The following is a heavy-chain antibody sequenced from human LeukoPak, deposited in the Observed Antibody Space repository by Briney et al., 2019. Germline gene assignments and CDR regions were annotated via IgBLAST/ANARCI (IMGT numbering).Heavy chain of an antibody. V-gene: IGHV4-59*01. CDR1: GGSISSYY. Sequence: SETLSLTCTVSGGSISSYYWNWIRQPPGKGLEWIGYIHYSGSTNYIPSLKSRVTISVDTSKNQFSLKLSSVTAADTAVYYYARDSYSGRAHFDSWGQGTLVTVSS. CDR2: IHYSGST. J-gene: IGHJ4*02. D-gene: IGHD5-12*01. CDR3: ARDSYSGRAHFDS.